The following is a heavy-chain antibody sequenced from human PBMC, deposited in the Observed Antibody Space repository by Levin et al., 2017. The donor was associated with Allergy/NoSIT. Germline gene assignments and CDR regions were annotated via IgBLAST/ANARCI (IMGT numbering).Heavy chain of an antibody. CDR3: VTRSAYSYGHSCFDY. CDR2: IVPVFGST. V-gene: IGHV1-69*13. J-gene: IGHJ4*01. D-gene: IGHD5-18*01. CDR1: GGTFRHYA. Sequence: SVKVSCKASGGTFRHYALSWVRQAPGQGFEWMGGIVPVFGSTNYAQKFHGRVTITADESTSTANMELSSLRSDDTAVYYGVTRSAYSYGHSCFDYWGHGTLVTVSS.